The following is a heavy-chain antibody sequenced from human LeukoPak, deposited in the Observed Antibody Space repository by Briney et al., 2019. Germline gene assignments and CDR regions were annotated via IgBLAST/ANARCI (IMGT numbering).Heavy chain of an antibody. CDR2: INHSGST. CDR3: ARRPSPLSGKYCSGGSCYWPFDY. CDR1: GGSFSGYY. Sequence: PSETLSLTCAVYGGSFSGYYWSWIRQPPGKGLEWIGEINHSGSTNYNPSLKSRVTISVDTSKNQFSLKLSSVTAADTAVYYCARRPSPLSGKYCSGGSCYWPFDYWGQGTLVTVSS. J-gene: IGHJ4*02. V-gene: IGHV4-34*01. D-gene: IGHD2-15*01.